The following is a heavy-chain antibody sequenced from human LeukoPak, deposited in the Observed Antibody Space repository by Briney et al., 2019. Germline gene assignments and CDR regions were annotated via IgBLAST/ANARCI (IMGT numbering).Heavy chain of an antibody. CDR1: GFTFNSYW. Sequence: GGSLRLSCGASGFTFNSYWMTWVRQAPGKGLEWVADINEDGSKIYYVDSVKGRFTISRDNSKNTLYLQMNNLRAEDTALYYCAKNQGQWLVPVDYWGQGTLVTVSS. D-gene: IGHD6-19*01. J-gene: IGHJ4*02. CDR3: AKNQGQWLVPVDY. V-gene: IGHV3-7*05. CDR2: INEDGSKI.